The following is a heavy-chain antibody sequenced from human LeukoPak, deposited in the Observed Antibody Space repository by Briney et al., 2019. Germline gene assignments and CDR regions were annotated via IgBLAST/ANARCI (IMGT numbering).Heavy chain of an antibody. D-gene: IGHD3-10*01. Sequence: GGSLRLSCAASGFTFSSYSMNWVHQAPGKGLEWVPSISSSSSYIYYADSVKGRFTISRDNAKNSLYLQMNSLRAEDTAVYYCARSVPRPNILLWFGELLNWFDPWGQGTLVTVSS. V-gene: IGHV3-21*01. CDR2: ISSSSSYI. CDR1: GFTFSSYS. CDR3: ARSVPRPNILLWFGELLNWFDP. J-gene: IGHJ5*02.